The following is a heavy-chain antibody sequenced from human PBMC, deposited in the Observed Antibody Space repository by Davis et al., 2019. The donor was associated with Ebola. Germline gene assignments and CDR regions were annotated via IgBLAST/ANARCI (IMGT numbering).Heavy chain of an antibody. J-gene: IGHJ6*02. Sequence: MPSETLSLTCAVYGGSFSGYYWSWIRQPPGKGLEWIGEINHSGSTNYNPSLKSRVTISVDTSKNQFSLKLSSVTAADTAVYYCAGGRTIWYGMDVWGQGTTVTVSS. D-gene: IGHD3-3*01. CDR1: GGSFSGYY. V-gene: IGHV4-34*01. CDR2: INHSGST. CDR3: AGGRTIWYGMDV.